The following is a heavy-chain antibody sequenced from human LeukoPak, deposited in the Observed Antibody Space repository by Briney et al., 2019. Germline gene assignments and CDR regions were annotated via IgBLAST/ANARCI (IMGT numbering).Heavy chain of an antibody. D-gene: IGHD6-6*01. V-gene: IGHV4-34*01. CDR2: INHSGST. CDR3: ARVSRLYSSSSQIDY. J-gene: IGHJ4*02. Sequence: SETLSLTCAVYGGSFSGYYWSWIRQPPGKGLEWIGEINHSGSTNYNPSLKSRVTISVDTSKNQFSLKLSSVTAADTAVYYCARVSRLYSSSSQIDYWGQGTLVTVSS. CDR1: GGSFSGYY.